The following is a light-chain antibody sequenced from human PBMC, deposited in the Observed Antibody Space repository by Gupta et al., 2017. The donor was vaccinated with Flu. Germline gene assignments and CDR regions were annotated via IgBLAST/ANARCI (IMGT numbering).Light chain of an antibody. Sequence: EIVLTQSPATLSLSPGERATLLCRASQSVRTYLAWYQHKPGQAPRLLIYDASNRATGIPARFSGSWSGTDFTLTISIREPEDFAVYYCQNRSNWPPHTFGQGTRMEIK. CDR1: QSVRTY. CDR2: DAS. J-gene: IGKJ2*01. V-gene: IGKV3-11*01. CDR3: QNRSNWPPHT.